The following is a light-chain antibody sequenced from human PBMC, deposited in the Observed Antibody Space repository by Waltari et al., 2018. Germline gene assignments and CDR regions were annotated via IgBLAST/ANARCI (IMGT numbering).Light chain of an antibody. J-gene: IGLJ2*01. CDR1: SSNIGNSS. CDR2: DTN. Sequence: QSVLTQPPSVSAAPRQKVSLSCSGSSSNIGNSSLSWFQQFPRAAPKLLIYDTNKRPSGIPDRFSASKSGTSATLGISGLQTGDEAIYHCGTWDNSLNIVIFGGGTKLTVL. V-gene: IGLV1-51*01. CDR3: GTWDNSLNIVI.